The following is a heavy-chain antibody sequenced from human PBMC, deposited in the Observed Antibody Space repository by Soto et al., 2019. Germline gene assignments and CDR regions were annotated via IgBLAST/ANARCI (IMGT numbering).Heavy chain of an antibody. CDR1: GGSISSSSYY. D-gene: IGHD3-3*01. CDR3: ARTLITIFGVATPHWFDP. J-gene: IGHJ5*02. Sequence: PSETLSLTCTVSGGSISSSSYYWGWIRQPPGKGLEWIGSIYYSGSTYYNPSLKSRVTISVDTSKNQFSLKLSSVTAADTAVYYCARTLITIFGVATPHWFDPWGQGTLVTVSS. V-gene: IGHV4-39*01. CDR2: IYYSGST.